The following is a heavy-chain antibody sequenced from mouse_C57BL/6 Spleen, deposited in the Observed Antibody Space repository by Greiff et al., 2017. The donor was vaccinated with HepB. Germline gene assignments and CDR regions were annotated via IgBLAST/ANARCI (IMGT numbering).Heavy chain of an antibody. J-gene: IGHJ3*01. CDR2: IYPGDGDT. D-gene: IGHD3-2*02. CDR3: ARDSSGYGWFAY. Sequence: VQRVESGAELVKPGASVKISCKASGYAFSSYWMNWVKQRPGKGLEWIGQIYPGDGDTNYNGKFKGKATLTADKSSSTAYMQISSLTSEDSAVYFCARDSSGYGWFAYWGQGTLVTVSA. CDR1: GYAFSSYW. V-gene: IGHV1-80*01.